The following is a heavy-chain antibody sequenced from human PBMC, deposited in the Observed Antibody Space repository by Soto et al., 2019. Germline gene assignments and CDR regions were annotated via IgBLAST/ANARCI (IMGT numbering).Heavy chain of an antibody. D-gene: IGHD5-12*01. J-gene: IGHJ4*02. CDR3: ARTRGYSDYDLDY. CDR2: ISYSGVST. V-gene: IGHV3-23*01. CDR1: GFTLSSYA. Sequence: GGSLRLSCAASGFTLSSYAMTWVRQAPGKGLEWVSAISYSGVSTYYADSAKGRFTISRDSSENTLSLQMNSLGVDDTAVYYCARTRGYSDYDLDYWGQGTLVTVSS.